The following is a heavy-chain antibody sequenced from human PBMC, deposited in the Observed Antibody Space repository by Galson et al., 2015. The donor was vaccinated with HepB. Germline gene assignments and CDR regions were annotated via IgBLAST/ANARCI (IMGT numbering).Heavy chain of an antibody. CDR1: GFTFSSYA. CDR2: ISSNGGST. CDR3: ARQKWELAPFDY. Sequence: SLRLSCAASGFTFSSYAMHWVRQAPGKGLEYVSAISSNGGSTYYANSVKGRFTISRDNSKNTLYLQMGSLRAEDMAVYYCARQKWELAPFDYWGQGTLVTVSS. D-gene: IGHD1-26*01. J-gene: IGHJ4*02. V-gene: IGHV3-64*01.